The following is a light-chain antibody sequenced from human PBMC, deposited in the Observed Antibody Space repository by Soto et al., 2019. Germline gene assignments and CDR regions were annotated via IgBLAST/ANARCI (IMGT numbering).Light chain of an antibody. CDR1: QSISSS. CDR2: GAS. J-gene: IGKJ4*01. Sequence: DIVMTQSPATLSVSPGERATLSCKASQSISSSLAWYQQKPGQAPGLLIYGASTRATGIPARFSGSGSGAEFTLTISGLQSEDFVVYYCQQYNNWPLTFGGGTKVEI. CDR3: QQYNNWPLT. V-gene: IGKV3-15*01.